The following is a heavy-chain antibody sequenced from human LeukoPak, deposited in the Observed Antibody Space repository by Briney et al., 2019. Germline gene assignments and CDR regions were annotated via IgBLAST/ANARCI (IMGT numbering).Heavy chain of an antibody. V-gene: IGHV5-51*01. CDR1: GYSFTSHW. CDR2: IYAGDSGT. CDR3: TRHIAAAGPDY. Sequence: GESLKISCRGSGYSFTSHWIGWVRQMPGKGLEWMAIIYAGDSGTRISPSFQGQVTISADKSISTAYLQWSSLKASDTAIYYCTRHIAAAGPDYWGRGTLATVSS. D-gene: IGHD6-13*01. J-gene: IGHJ4*01.